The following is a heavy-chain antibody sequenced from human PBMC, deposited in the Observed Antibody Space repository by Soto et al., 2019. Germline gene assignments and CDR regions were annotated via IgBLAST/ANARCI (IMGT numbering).Heavy chain of an antibody. Sequence: QVQLQESGPGLVKPSQTLSLTCTVSGGSISSSGYYWTWVRQHPGKGLEWIGHIFCSGRTYYNTSLKSRVTISLDTSKNQFSFNLSSLTAADTAIYHCARADSSGLIDYWGQGTLVTVSS. D-gene: IGHD3-22*01. CDR3: ARADSSGLIDY. V-gene: IGHV4-31*03. J-gene: IGHJ4*02. CDR2: IFCSGRT. CDR1: GGSISSSGYY.